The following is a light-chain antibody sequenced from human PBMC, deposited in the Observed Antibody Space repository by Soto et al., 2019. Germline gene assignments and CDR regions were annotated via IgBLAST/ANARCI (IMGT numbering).Light chain of an antibody. Sequence: EIVRTQSPATLSESPGERATLSCRASQSVGSSLAWYQQEHGQAPRLLIYGASTRATGSPATFSGSGSGTEFTLTISSLQSEDFAVYFCQQYKNWPPNTFGQGTRLEIK. CDR2: GAS. V-gene: IGKV3-15*01. CDR1: QSVGSS. CDR3: QQYKNWPPNT. J-gene: IGKJ5*01.